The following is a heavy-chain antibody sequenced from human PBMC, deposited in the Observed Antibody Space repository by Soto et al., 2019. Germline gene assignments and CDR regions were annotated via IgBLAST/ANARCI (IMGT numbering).Heavy chain of an antibody. CDR3: AKDRYPAPEYYYYYMDV. V-gene: IGHV3-23*01. J-gene: IGHJ6*03. Sequence: GGSLRLSCAASGFTFRDYAMNWVRQRPGKGLEWVSAISGSGGSTYYADSVKGRFTISRDNSKNTLYLQMNSLRAEDTAVYYCAKDRYPAPEYYYYYMDVWGKGTTVTVSS. CDR1: GFTFRDYA. D-gene: IGHD1-1*01. CDR2: ISGSGGST.